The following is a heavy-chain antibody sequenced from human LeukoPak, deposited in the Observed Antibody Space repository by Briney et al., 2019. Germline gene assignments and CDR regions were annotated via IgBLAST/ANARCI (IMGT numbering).Heavy chain of an antibody. J-gene: IGHJ3*02. CDR2: IYTSGST. Sequence: SETLSLTCTVSGGSISSYYWSWIRQPAGKGLEWIGRIYTSGSTNYNPSLKSRVTMSVDTSKNQFSLKLSSVTAADTAVYYCARAHSYDSSGYYKADAFDIWGQGTMVTVSS. CDR3: ARAHSYDSSGYYKADAFDI. V-gene: IGHV4-4*07. CDR1: GGSISSYY. D-gene: IGHD3-22*01.